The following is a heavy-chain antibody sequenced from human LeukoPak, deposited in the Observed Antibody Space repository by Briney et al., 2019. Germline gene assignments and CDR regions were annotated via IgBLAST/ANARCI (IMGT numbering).Heavy chain of an antibody. CDR2: IWYDGSNK. J-gene: IGHJ4*02. V-gene: IGHV3-33*01. CDR1: GFTFSSYG. D-gene: IGHD5-24*01. Sequence: GRSLRLSCAASGFTFSSYGMHWVRQAPGKGLEWVAVIWYDGSNKYYADSVKGRFTISRDNSKNTLYLQMNSLRAEDTAVYYCAREDLREMATILDYWGQGTLVTVSS. CDR3: AREDLREMATILDY.